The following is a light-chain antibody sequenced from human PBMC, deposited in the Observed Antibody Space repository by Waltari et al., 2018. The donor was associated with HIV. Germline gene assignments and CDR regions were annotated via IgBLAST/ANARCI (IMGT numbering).Light chain of an antibody. Sequence: QSVLTQPPSASGTPGQRVTIPCSGSSSNIGSNTVNWYQQLPGTAPKLLIYSNNRRPSGVPDRFSGSKSGTSASLAISGLQSEDEADYYCAAWDDSLNVPVFGGGTKLTVL. CDR1: SSNIGSNT. CDR2: SNN. V-gene: IGLV1-44*01. J-gene: IGLJ2*01. CDR3: AAWDDSLNVPV.